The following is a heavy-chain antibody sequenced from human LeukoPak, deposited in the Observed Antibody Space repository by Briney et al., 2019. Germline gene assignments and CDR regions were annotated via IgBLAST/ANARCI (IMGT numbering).Heavy chain of an antibody. Sequence: PGGSLRLSCAASGFTFSSYAMSWVRQAPGKGLEWVSVISGSGINTYYADSVKGRFTISRDNSKNTLYLQMNSLRAEDTAVYYCAKHDDYVLLSAFDIWGQGTMVTVSS. CDR3: AKHDDYVLLSAFDI. D-gene: IGHD4-17*01. J-gene: IGHJ3*02. V-gene: IGHV3-23*01. CDR2: ISGSGINT. CDR1: GFTFSSYA.